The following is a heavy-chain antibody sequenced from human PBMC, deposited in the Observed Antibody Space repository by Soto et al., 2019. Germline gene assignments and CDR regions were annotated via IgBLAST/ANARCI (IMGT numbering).Heavy chain of an antibody. J-gene: IGHJ4*02. V-gene: IGHV5-51*01. CDR3: ARHRRGSGWPIDF. CDR1: GYSFTTYW. CDR2: IFPGDSDT. D-gene: IGHD6-19*01. Sequence: GESLKISCKGSGYSFTTYWIGWVRQMPGKGLEWMAIIFPGDSDTRYSPSFQGQVTISADESISTASLQWSSLKASDTAMYYCARHRRGSGWPIDFCGQGTLVTVSS.